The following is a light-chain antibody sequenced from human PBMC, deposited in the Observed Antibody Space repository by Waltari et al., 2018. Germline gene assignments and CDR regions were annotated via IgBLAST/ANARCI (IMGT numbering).Light chain of an antibody. CDR2: RNN. J-gene: IGLJ2*01. Sequence: QSVLTQPPSASGTPGQRVTISCSGSSSNIGTYYVSWYHQLPGTAPKLLIYRNNQRPSGVPDRFPGSKSGTSASLAISGLRSEDEADYYCAVWDDSLTGQVIFGGGTKLTVL. CDR1: SSNIGTYY. CDR3: AVWDDSLTGQVI. V-gene: IGLV1-47*01.